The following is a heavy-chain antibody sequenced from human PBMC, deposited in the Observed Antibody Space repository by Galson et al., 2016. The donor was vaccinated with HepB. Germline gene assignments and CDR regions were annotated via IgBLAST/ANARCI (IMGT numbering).Heavy chain of an antibody. J-gene: IGHJ3*01. CDR1: GFTFTTYA. V-gene: IGHV3-30-3*01. Sequence: SLRLSCAASGFTFTTYAMHWVRQAPGKGLEWVAFISYDGSTAYYADSVKGRFNISRDNPKNPVSLQMNSLRVADTAVYYCTKGTTWSWTDGLEVWGHGTMVTVSS. CDR2: ISYDGSTA. CDR3: TKGTTWSWTDGLEV. D-gene: IGHD1-26*01.